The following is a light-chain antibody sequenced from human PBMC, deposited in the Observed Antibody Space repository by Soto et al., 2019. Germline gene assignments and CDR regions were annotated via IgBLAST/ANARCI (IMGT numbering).Light chain of an antibody. CDR2: DVT. J-gene: IGLJ2*01. Sequence: QSALTQPASVSGSPGQSITISCTGTSRYVRGYDYVSWYQQHPGKAHKLMIYDVTNRPSGVSNRFSGSKSGNTASLTISGLQAEDEADYYCSSYTSSTTVIFGGGTKVTVL. CDR1: SRYVRGYDY. CDR3: SSYTSSTTVI. V-gene: IGLV2-14*03.